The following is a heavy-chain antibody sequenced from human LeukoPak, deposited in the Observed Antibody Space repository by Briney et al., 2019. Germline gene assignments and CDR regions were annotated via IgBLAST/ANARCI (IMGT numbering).Heavy chain of an antibody. CDR3: ARELRYFDWLSGDYYYYYMDV. Sequence: ASVKVSCKASGYTFTSYGISWVRQAPGQGLEWMGWISAYNGNTNYAQKLQGRVTMTTDTSTSTAYLELRSLRSDDTAVYYCARELRYFDWLSGDYYYYYMDVWGKGTTVTVSS. D-gene: IGHD3-9*01. J-gene: IGHJ6*03. V-gene: IGHV1-18*01. CDR1: GYTFTSYG. CDR2: ISAYNGNT.